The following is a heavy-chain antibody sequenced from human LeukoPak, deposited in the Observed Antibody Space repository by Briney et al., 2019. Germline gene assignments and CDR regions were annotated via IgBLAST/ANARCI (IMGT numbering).Heavy chain of an antibody. CDR2: IWYDGSNK. CDR3: ARDLGGGNAFDY. J-gene: IGHJ4*02. V-gene: IGHV3-33*01. D-gene: IGHD4-23*01. CDR1: GFTFSSYG. Sequence: GGPLRLSCAASGFTFSSYGMHWVRQAPGKGLEWVAVIWYDGSNKYYADSVKGRFTISRDNSKNTLYLQMNSLRAEDTAVYYCARDLGGGNAFDYWGQGTLVTVSS.